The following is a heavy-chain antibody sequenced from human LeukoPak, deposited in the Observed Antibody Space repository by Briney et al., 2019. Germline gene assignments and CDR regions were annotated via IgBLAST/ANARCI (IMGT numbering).Heavy chain of an antibody. Sequence: SETLSLTCAVYGGSFSGYYWSWIRQPPGKGLEWIGEINPSGSTNYNPSLKSRVTISVDTSKNQFSLKLSSVTAADTAVYYCARYIDYYGMDVWGQGTTVTVSS. CDR1: GGSFSGYY. J-gene: IGHJ6*02. V-gene: IGHV4-34*01. CDR2: INPSGST. CDR3: ARYIDYYGMDV.